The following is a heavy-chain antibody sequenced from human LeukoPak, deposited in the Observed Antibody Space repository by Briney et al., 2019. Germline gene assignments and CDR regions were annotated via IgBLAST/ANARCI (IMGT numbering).Heavy chain of an antibody. J-gene: IGHJ4*02. V-gene: IGHV3-9*01. CDR1: GFTFSSYS. D-gene: IGHD6-13*01. CDR3: AKDIGYSSSPGYYFDY. CDR2: ISWNSGSI. Sequence: HAGGSLRLSCAASGFTFSSYSMTWVRQAPGKGLEWVSGISWNSGSIGYADSVKGRFTISRDNAKNSLYLQMNSLRAEDTALYYCAKDIGYSSSPGYYFDYWGQGTLVTVSS.